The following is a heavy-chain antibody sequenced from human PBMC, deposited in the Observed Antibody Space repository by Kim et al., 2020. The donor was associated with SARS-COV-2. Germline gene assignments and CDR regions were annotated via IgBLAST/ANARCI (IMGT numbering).Heavy chain of an antibody. Sequence: TKYAVAVKGRLTISRDNTKNMLYLQMSSLRAENTPVYFCVKRGSNKYTFDCWGQETLVTVSS. V-gene: IGHV3-64D*06. CDR2: T. J-gene: IGHJ4*02. D-gene: IGHD6-13*01. CDR3: VKRGSNKYTFDC.